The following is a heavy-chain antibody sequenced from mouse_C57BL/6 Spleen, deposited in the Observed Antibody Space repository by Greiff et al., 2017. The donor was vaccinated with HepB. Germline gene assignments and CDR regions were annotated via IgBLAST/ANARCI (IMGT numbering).Heavy chain of an antibody. Sequence: EVKLVESGGGLVKPGGSLKLSCAASGFTFSSYAMSWVRQTPEKRLEWVATISDGGSYTYYPDNVKGRFTISRDNAKNNLYLQMSHLMSEDTAMYYCARDGTTVVATYYFDYWGQGTTLTVSS. CDR3: ARDGTTVVATYYFDY. CDR1: GFTFSSYA. J-gene: IGHJ2*01. D-gene: IGHD1-1*01. V-gene: IGHV5-4*01. CDR2: ISDGGSYT.